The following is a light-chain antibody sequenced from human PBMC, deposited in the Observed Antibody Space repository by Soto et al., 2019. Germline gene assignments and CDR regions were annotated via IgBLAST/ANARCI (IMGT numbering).Light chain of an antibody. Sequence: SALTQPPSASGSPGQSVTIYCTGTSSDVGGYNYVSWYQQHPGKAPKLMIYEVSKRPSGVPDRFSGSKSGNTASLTVSGLQAEDEADYYCSSYAGSNMVVFGGGTKVTVL. V-gene: IGLV2-8*01. CDR2: EVS. CDR1: SSDVGGYNY. J-gene: IGLJ2*01. CDR3: SSYAGSNMVV.